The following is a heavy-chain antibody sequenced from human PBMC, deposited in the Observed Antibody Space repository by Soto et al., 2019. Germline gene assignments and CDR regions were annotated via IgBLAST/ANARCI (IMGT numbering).Heavy chain of an antibody. CDR2: INPNSGDT. J-gene: IGHJ6*02. V-gene: IGHV1-2*02. D-gene: IGHD2-15*01. Sequence: ASVKVSCKASGYTFTAFYMHWVRQAPGQGLEWMGWINPNSGDTNYAQKFQGRVTMSRDTSISTAYMELSRLRSDDTAVYYCAKDLVVVVAATAEGMDVWGQGTTVTVSS. CDR1: GYTFTAFY. CDR3: AKDLVVVVAATAEGMDV.